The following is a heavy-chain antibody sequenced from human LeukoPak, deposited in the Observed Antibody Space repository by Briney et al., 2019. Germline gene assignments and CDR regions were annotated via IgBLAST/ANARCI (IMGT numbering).Heavy chain of an antibody. Sequence: GGSLRLSCAASGFTFSSYSMNWVRQAPGKGLEWVSSISSSSSYIYYADSVKGRFTISRDNAKNTLYLQMDSLRAEDTAVYYCAKVAAAVADTRTDYWGQGTLVTVSS. CDR3: AKVAAAVADTRTDY. CDR1: GFTFSSYS. J-gene: IGHJ4*02. CDR2: ISSSSSYI. D-gene: IGHD6-25*01. V-gene: IGHV3-21*04.